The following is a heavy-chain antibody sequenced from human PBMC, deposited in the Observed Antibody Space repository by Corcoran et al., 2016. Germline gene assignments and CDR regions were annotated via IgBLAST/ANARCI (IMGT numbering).Heavy chain of an antibody. V-gene: IGHV4-34*01. D-gene: IGHD2-2*01. CDR2: INHSGST. J-gene: IGHJ4*02. CDR3: ARIGIVVPAATYFDY. Sequence: QVQLQQWGAGLLKPSETLSLTCAVYGGSFSGYYWSWIRQPPGQGLEWIGEINHSGSTNYNPSLKSRVTIAVDTAKNQFSLKLSSVTAADTAVYYCARIGIVVPAATYFDYWGQGTLVTVSS. CDR1: GGSFSGYY.